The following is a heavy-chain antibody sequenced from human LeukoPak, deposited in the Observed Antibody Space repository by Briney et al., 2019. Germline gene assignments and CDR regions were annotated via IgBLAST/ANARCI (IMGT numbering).Heavy chain of an antibody. Sequence: SETLSLTCTVSGGSLSSYYWSWIRQPPGQGLEWIGYIYYSGSTNYNPSLKSRVTISVDTSKNQFSLKLSSVTTADTAVYYCARGYRSGPAAAGTNWFDPWGQGTLVTVSS. V-gene: IGHV4-59*01. D-gene: IGHD6-13*01. CDR3: ARGYRSGPAAAGTNWFDP. CDR2: IYYSGST. J-gene: IGHJ5*02. CDR1: GGSLSSYY.